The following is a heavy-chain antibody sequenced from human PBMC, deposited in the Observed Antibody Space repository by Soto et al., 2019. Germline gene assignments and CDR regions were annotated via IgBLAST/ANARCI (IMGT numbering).Heavy chain of an antibody. D-gene: IGHD3-9*01. CDR3: AKDSSILTGYDSPPDRDFGI. CDR1: RLTFSHYA. CDR2: ISGSGGST. Sequence: GGPLRLSCAASRLTFSHYAMGWVLQAPGKGLESVSAISGSGGSTYYADSVKGRFTISRDNSKNTLYLQMNSLRAEDTAVYYCAKDSSILTGYDSPPDRDFGIWGQGTMVTVSS. J-gene: IGHJ3*02. V-gene: IGHV3-23*01.